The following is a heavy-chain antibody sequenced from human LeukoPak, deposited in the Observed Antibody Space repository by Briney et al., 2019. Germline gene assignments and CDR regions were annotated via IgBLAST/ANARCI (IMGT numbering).Heavy chain of an antibody. CDR1: GYSFTSYW. Sequence: GESLKISCXGSGYSFTSYWIGWVREMPGKGLEWMGIIYPGDSDTRYSPSFQGQVTISADKSISTAYLQWSSLKASDTAMYYCARPEGRAYSSGWYGGYWGQGTLVTVSS. CDR2: IYPGDSDT. CDR3: ARPEGRAYSSGWYGGY. V-gene: IGHV5-51*01. D-gene: IGHD6-19*01. J-gene: IGHJ4*02.